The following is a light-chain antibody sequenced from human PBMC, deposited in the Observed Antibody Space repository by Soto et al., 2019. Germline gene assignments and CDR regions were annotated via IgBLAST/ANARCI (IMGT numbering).Light chain of an antibody. CDR2: SNN. Sequence: QSVLTQPPSASGTPGQRVTISCSGSSSNIGSNTVNWYQHLPGTAPKLLIYSNNQRPSGVPDRFSGSRSGTSASLAISGLQSEDEGDYYCAAWDDSLNGRGVFGGGTKVTVL. J-gene: IGLJ3*02. CDR3: AAWDDSLNGRGV. CDR1: SSNIGSNT. V-gene: IGLV1-44*01.